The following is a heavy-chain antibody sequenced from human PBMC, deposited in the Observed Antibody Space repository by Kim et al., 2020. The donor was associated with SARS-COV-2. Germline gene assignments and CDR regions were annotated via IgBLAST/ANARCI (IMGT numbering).Heavy chain of an antibody. CDR2: INPSGGST. J-gene: IGHJ6*02. CDR1: GYTFTSYY. Sequence: ASVKVSCKASGYTFTSYYMHWVRQAPGQGLEWMGIINPSGGSTSYAQKFQGRVTMTRDTSTSTVYMELSSLRSEDTAVYYCARDRGLRYFDWLPSPRRRNQYYYGMDVWGQGTTVTVSS. CDR3: ARDRGLRYFDWLPSPRRRNQYYYGMDV. D-gene: IGHD3-9*01. V-gene: IGHV1-46*01.